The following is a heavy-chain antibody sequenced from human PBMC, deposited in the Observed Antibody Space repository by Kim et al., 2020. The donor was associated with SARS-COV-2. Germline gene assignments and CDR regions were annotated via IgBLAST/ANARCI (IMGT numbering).Heavy chain of an antibody. CDR3: ATAPDFWSGYYTLDH. Sequence: VKVSCKVSGYTLSELSMHWVRQAPGKGLEWMGGFDPEYGETIYAQKFQGRVTMAEDSSTDTGYMELSSLRSEDTAVYYCATAPDFWSGYYTLDHWGQGTLVTVSS. CDR2: FDPEYGET. J-gene: IGHJ4*02. CDR1: GYTLSELS. V-gene: IGHV1-24*01. D-gene: IGHD3-3*01.